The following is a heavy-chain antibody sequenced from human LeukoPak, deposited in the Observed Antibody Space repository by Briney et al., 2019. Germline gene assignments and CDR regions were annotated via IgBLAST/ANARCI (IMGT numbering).Heavy chain of an antibody. CDR2: IKSKTDGGTT. Sequence: PGGSLRLSCAASGFTFSNAWMSWVRQAPGKGLEWVGRIKSKTDGGTTDYAAPVKGRFTISRDDSKNTLYLQMNSLKPEAPAFYYCSTEPPHTPRGSTDYWGQGTLVTVSS. D-gene: IGHD1-1*01. CDR3: STEPPHTPRGSTDY. V-gene: IGHV3-15*01. CDR1: GFTFSNAW. J-gene: IGHJ4*01.